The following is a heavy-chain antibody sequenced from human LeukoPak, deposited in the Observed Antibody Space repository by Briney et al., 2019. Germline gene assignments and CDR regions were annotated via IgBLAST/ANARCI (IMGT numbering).Heavy chain of an antibody. V-gene: IGHV1-2*04. D-gene: IGHD6-13*01. J-gene: IGHJ6*02. CDR3: AREGGYSSSWYSNSYYYYGMDV. CDR2: INPNRGGT. Sequence: ASVKVSCKASGYTFTGYYMHWVRQAPGQGLEWMGWINPNRGGTNYAQKFQGWVTMTRDTSISTAYMELSRLRSDDTAVYYCAREGGYSSSWYSNSYYYYGMDVWGQGTTVTVSS. CDR1: GYTFTGYY.